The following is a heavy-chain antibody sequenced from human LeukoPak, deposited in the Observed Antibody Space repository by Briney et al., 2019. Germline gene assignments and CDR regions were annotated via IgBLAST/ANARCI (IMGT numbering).Heavy chain of an antibody. CDR3: ASLEYYDILTGDNWFDP. V-gene: IGHV3-21*01. D-gene: IGHD3-9*01. CDR2: ISSGGIYI. CDR1: GFTFSRYS. J-gene: IGHJ5*02. Sequence: GGSLRLSCAASGFTFSRYSMNWVRQAPGRGLEWVSSISSGGIYIYYADSVKGRFTISRDNAKNSLFLRMNSLRAGDTAVYYCASLEYYDILTGDNWFDPWGQGTLVTVSS.